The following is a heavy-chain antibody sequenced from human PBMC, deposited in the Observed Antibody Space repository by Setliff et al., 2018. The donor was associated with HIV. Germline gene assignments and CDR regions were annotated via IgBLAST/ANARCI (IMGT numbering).Heavy chain of an antibody. CDR3: ARATEYYGSGSYYRVFAY. V-gene: IGHV1-69*10. Sequence: VASVKVSCKASGGTFSSYAISWVRQAPGQGLEWMGGIIPILGIANYAQKFQGRITITTDESTTTAYMELSSLRSEDTAVYYCARATEYYGSGSYYRVFAYWGQGTLVTVSS. D-gene: IGHD3-10*01. J-gene: IGHJ4*02. CDR2: IIPILGIA. CDR1: GGTFSSYA.